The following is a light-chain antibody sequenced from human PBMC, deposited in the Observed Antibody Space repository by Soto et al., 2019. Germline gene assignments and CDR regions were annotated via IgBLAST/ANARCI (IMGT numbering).Light chain of an antibody. CDR3: GSWDSSLSAYV. CDR2: DDD. V-gene: IGLV1-51*01. CDR1: ISNIGGNS. Sequence: PPSVSAVPGQRYTISCSGSISNIGGNSVSWHQQLPATAPKLLIYDDDNRPSGIPDRFSGSKSGTSATLGITGFQTGDEADHYCGSWDSSLSAYVFGTGTKVTVL. J-gene: IGLJ1*01.